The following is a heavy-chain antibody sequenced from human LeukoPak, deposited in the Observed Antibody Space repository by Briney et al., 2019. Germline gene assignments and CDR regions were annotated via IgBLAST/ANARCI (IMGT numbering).Heavy chain of an antibody. CDR2: ISWNSGSR. V-gene: IGHV3-9*01. CDR3: AKGGGHSSSWNDY. D-gene: IGHD6-13*01. J-gene: IGHJ4*02. CDR1: GFTFDDYA. Sequence: GGSLRLSCAASGFTFDDYAMYWVRQAPGKGLEWVSSISWNSGSRVYADSVKGRFTISRDNAKNSLYLQMNSLRAEDTALYYCAKGGGHSSSWNDYWGQGTLVTVSS.